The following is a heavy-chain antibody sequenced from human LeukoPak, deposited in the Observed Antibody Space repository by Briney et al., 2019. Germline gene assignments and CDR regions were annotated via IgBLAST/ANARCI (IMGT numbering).Heavy chain of an antibody. J-gene: IGHJ3*02. CDR1: GGSISSSSYY. CDR3: ARHPIAAADDAFEI. V-gene: IGHV4-39*01. Sequence: SETLSLTCTVSGGSISSSSYYWGWIRQPPGKGLEWIGTIYYSGSTYYNPSLKSRVTISVDTSKNLFSLKLSSQPATDTPVYICARHPIAAADDAFEIWGQGTMVTVSS. D-gene: IGHD6-13*01. CDR2: IYYSGST.